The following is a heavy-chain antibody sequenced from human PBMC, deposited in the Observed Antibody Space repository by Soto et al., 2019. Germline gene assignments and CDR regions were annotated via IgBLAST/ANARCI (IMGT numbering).Heavy chain of an antibody. CDR3: ARGSRLAYDFWSRYQSLFDY. CDR1: GGSISSGGYY. D-gene: IGHD3-3*01. Sequence: SETLSLTCTVSGGSISSGGYYWSWIRQQPEKGLEWIGYIYYSGNTYYNPSLKSRVTISVDTSKNQFSLKLSSVTAADTAVYYCARGSRLAYDFWSRYQSLFDYWGQGTLVTVSS. J-gene: IGHJ4*02. CDR2: IYYSGNT. V-gene: IGHV4-31*03.